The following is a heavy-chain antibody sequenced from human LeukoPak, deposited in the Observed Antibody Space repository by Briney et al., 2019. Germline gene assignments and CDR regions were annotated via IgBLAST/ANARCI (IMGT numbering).Heavy chain of an antibody. D-gene: IGHD3-10*01. CDR1: GFSFNTYD. CDR3: ARVLTGGSFDI. J-gene: IGHJ3*02. V-gene: IGHV3-66*01. Sequence: PGGSLRLSCAASGFSFNTYDMYWVRQAPGTGLEWVSFLYSGGNTYYADSVKGRFTISRDNSKNTLYLQMNTLRAEDTPVYYCARVLTGGSFDIWGQGTMVTVSS. CDR2: LYSGGNT.